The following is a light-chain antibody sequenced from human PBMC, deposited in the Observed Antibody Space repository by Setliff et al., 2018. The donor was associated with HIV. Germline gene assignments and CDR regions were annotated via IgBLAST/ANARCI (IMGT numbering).Light chain of an antibody. CDR1: SSDVGAYNF. CDR3: CSYAGTDTYI. Sequence: QSVLTQPRSVPGSPGQSVTFSCTGSSSDVGAYNFVSWYQQHPGKAPKLIIYDVNKRPSGVPDRFSGSKSGDTASLTISGLQSEDEADYYCCSYAGTDTYIFGTGTKVTVL. J-gene: IGLJ1*01. V-gene: IGLV2-11*01. CDR2: DVN.